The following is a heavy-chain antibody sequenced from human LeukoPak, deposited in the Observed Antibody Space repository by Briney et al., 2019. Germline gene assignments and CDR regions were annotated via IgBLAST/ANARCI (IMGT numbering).Heavy chain of an antibody. CDR1: GGTFSSYA. V-gene: IGHV1-69*04. Sequence: AASVKVSCKASGGTFSSYAISWVRQAPGQGLEWMGRIIPILGVANYAQKFQGRVTITADKSTSTVYMELSSLRSEDTAVYYCVRDYYDSSGYDFWGQGTLVTVSS. CDR3: VRDYYDSSGYDF. CDR2: IIPILGVA. D-gene: IGHD3-22*01. J-gene: IGHJ4*02.